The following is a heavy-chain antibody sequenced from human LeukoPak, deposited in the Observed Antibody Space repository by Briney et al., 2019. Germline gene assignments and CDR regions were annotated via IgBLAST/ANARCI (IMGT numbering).Heavy chain of an antibody. CDR1: GYPFSDHY. D-gene: IGHD2-15*01. CDR3: TREVVVAARPKVGKPKPFDY. J-gene: IGHJ4*02. Sequence: PGGSLRLSCAVSGYPFSDHYIDWVRQAPGKGLEWVGFIRSKAYGGTTEYAASVKGRFTISRDDSKSIAHLQMNSLKTEDTAVYYCTREVVVAARPKVGKPKPFDYWGQGTLVTVSS. V-gene: IGHV3-49*04. CDR2: IRSKAYGGTT.